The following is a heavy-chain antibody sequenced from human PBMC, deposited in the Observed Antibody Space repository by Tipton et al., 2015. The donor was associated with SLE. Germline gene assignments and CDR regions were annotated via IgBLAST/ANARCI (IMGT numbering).Heavy chain of an antibody. CDR1: GFTFSSYA. CDR2: IKQDGSEK. Sequence: SLRLSCAASGFTFSSYAMHWVRQAPGKGLEWVANIKQDGSEKYYVDSVKGRFTISRDNAKNSLYLQMNSLRAEDTALYYCAKVPGYGDYYFDYWGQGTLVTVSS. V-gene: IGHV3-7*03. CDR3: AKVPGYGDYYFDY. J-gene: IGHJ4*02. D-gene: IGHD4-17*01.